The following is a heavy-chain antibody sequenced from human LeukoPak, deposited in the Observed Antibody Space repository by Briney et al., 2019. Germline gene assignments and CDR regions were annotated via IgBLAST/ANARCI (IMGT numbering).Heavy chain of an antibody. V-gene: IGHV3-74*01. CDR3: ARGLGYYYDTSGYYYFDY. CDR2: INSDGLIT. Sequence: PGGSLRLSCAASGFTFSSYWMHWVRQAPGKGLVWVSRINSDGLITSYADSVKGRFTISRDNAKNSLYLQMNSLRAEDTAVYYCARGLGYYYDTSGYYYFDYWGQGTLVTVSS. CDR1: GFTFSSYW. J-gene: IGHJ4*02. D-gene: IGHD3-22*01.